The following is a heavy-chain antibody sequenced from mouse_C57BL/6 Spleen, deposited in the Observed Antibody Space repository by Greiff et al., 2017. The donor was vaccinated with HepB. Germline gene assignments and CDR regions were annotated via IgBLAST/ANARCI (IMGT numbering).Heavy chain of an antibody. J-gene: IGHJ4*01. V-gene: IGHV1-39*01. D-gene: IGHD1-1*01. CDR2: INPNYGTT. CDR1: GYSFTDYN. Sequence: VQLKQSGPELVKPGASVKISCKASGYSFTDYNMNWVKQSNGKSLEWIGVINPNYGTTSYNQKFKGKATLTVDQSSSTAYMQLNSLTSEDSAVYYCARGGYYGSRNYAMDYWGQGTSVTVSS. CDR3: ARGGYYGSRNYAMDY.